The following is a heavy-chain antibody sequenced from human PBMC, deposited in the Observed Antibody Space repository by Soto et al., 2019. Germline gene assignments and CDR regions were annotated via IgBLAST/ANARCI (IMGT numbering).Heavy chain of an antibody. CDR3: ARGRRDLTPKNY. J-gene: IGHJ4*02. V-gene: IGHV1-2*02. Sequence: QVQLVQSGAEVKKPGASVKVSCKASGYTFTVYYMHWVRQAPGQGLEWMGWINPNSGGTNYAQKLQGRVTMTRDTSISTAYMELSRLRSDDTAVYYCARGRRDLTPKNYWGQGTLVTVSS. CDR1: GYTFTVYY. CDR2: INPNSGGT. D-gene: IGHD3-9*01.